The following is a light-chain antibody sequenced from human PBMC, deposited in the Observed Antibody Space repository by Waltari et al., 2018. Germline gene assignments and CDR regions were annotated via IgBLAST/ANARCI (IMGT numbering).Light chain of an antibody. V-gene: IGLV3-1*01. CDR2: QDT. CDR1: KLEAKY. CDR3: QAWDSRTYVV. J-gene: IGLJ2*01. Sequence: SYELTQPPSVSVFPGQTASITCSGDKLEAKYVCWYQQKPGQSPVMVIYQDTRRPSEIPERFSGSSSGNTATLTISGTQAVDEADYYCQAWDSRTYVVFGGGTKLTVL.